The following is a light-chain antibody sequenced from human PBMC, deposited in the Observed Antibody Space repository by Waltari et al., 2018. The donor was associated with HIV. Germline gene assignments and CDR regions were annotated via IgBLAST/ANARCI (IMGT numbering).Light chain of an antibody. Sequence: IVLTQSPATLSVSLGQGATLSCRASQSVCSNFAWYQHKPGQAPRLLIYAASTRATGSPPRCSGSRSGTEFTLTISSLQSEDFAVYYCQQYSEWPPRAFGRGTKVEI. V-gene: IGKV3-15*01. CDR3: QQYSEWPPRA. J-gene: IGKJ1*01. CDR1: QSVCSN. CDR2: AAS.